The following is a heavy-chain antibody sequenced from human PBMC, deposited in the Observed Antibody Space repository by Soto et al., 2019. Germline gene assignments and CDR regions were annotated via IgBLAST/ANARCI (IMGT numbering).Heavy chain of an antibody. J-gene: IGHJ4*02. V-gene: IGHV4-31*03. CDR3: ATAIGDSFFDY. CDR2: SFYGGGT. D-gene: IGHD2-21*01. CDR1: GGSISSGGYY. Sequence: SETLSLTCTVSGGSISSGGYYWSWIRQHPGKGLEWIGYSFYGGGTYYNASLKSRVTISVDTSKNQFSLKLSSVTAADTAVYYCATAIGDSFFDYWGQGTLVTVSS.